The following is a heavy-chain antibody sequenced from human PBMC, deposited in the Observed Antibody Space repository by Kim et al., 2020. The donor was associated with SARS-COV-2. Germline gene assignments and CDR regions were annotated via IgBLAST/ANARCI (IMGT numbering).Heavy chain of an antibody. J-gene: IGHJ3*02. CDR3: AKDFLLQDIVVVPAAMGAFDI. Sequence: FTISRDNSKNTLYLQMNSLRAEDTAVYYCAKDFLLQDIVVVPAAMGAFDIWGQGTMVTVSS. V-gene: IGHV3-23*01. D-gene: IGHD2-2*01.